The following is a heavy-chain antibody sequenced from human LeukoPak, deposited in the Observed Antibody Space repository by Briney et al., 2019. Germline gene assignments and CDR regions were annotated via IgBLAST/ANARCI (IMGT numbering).Heavy chain of an antibody. Sequence: GGSLRLSCAASGFTFSSYAMSWVRQAPGEGLEWVSGISGGGSSTYYADSVKGRFTISRDNSKNTLYLQVNSLRADDTAVYYCAKMDFGSGSYYILNSPDYWGQETLVTVSS. CDR3: AKMDFGSGSYYILNSPDY. CDR2: ISGGGSST. CDR1: GFTFSSYA. D-gene: IGHD3-10*01. V-gene: IGHV3-23*01. J-gene: IGHJ4*02.